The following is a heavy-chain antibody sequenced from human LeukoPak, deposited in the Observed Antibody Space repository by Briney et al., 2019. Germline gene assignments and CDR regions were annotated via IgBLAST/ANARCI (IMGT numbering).Heavy chain of an antibody. CDR1: GFTFSSYG. V-gene: IGHV3-23*01. CDR3: AKAYYDSSGLDAFDI. J-gene: IGHJ3*02. CDR2: ISGSGGST. D-gene: IGHD3-22*01. Sequence: GGSLRLSCAASGFTFSSYGMSWVGQAPGKGLEGVSAISGSGGSTYYADSAKGRFTISRDSSKNTLYLQMNSLTAEDTAVYYCAKAYYDSSGLDAFDIWGQGTMVTVSS.